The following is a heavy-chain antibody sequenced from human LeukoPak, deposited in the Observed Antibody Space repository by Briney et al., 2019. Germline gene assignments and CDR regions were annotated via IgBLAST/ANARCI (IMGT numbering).Heavy chain of an antibody. D-gene: IGHD6-13*01. CDR1: GGSFSGYY. Sequence: SETLSLTCAVYGGSFSGYYWSWIRQPPGKGLEWIGEINHSGSTNHNPSLKSRVTISVDTSKNQFSLKLSSVTAADTAVYYCASSTWGSFDCWGQGTLVTVSS. CDR3: ASSTWGSFDC. J-gene: IGHJ4*02. V-gene: IGHV4-34*01. CDR2: INHSGST.